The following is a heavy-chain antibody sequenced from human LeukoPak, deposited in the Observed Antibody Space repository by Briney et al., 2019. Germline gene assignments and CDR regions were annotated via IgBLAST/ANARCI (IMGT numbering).Heavy chain of an antibody. CDR1: GYTFTSYS. CDR3: ARVITGAYRADY. J-gene: IGHJ4*02. D-gene: IGHD1-20*01. CDR2: SSASNGKT. Sequence: ASVKVSCKASGYTFTSYSLSWVRQAPGQGLEFMGWSSASNGKTNYAQKFRGRVTMTTDTSTTTAYMDLTSLRSDDTAVYYCARVITGAYRADYWGQGTPVTVSS. V-gene: IGHV1-18*01.